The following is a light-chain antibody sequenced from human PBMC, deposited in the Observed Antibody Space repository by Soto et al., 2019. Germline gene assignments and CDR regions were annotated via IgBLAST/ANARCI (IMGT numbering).Light chain of an antibody. CDR3: QQYSSYPFT. Sequence: DIQMTRSPPTLPATVGDRVTITCRASQSISSKLAWYQQKTGKAPKVLINKASSLQSGVPSRFSGSGSGTEFTLTISSLQPDDFATYYCQQYSSYPFTFGGGTKVEIK. CDR1: QSISSK. J-gene: IGKJ4*01. CDR2: KAS. V-gene: IGKV1-5*03.